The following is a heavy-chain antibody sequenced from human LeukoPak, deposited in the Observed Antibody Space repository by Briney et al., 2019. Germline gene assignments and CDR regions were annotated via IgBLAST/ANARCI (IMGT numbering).Heavy chain of an antibody. D-gene: IGHD6-19*01. V-gene: IGHV3-30-3*01. J-gene: IGHJ4*02. Sequence: GGSLRLSCAASGFTFSYYTMHWVRQAPGKGLEWVAVISYDGSNEYYADSVKGRFTISRDNAKNSLYLQMNSLRAEDTAVYYCARDSSGWYYFDYWGQGILVTVSS. CDR2: ISYDGSNE. CDR3: ARDSSGWYYFDY. CDR1: GFTFSYYT.